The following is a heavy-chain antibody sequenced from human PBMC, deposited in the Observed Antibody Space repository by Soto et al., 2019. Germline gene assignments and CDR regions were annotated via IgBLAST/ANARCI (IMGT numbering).Heavy chain of an antibody. CDR1: AVSISSFH. V-gene: IGHV4-59*01. D-gene: IGHD2-21*02. Sequence: PSETLSLTCSVPAVSISSFHWSWIRQPPGKGLEWIGYIYYSGNTNYNPSIKNRVTISVDTSKNQFSLKLSSVTAADTAVYYCASSDSGDFFFYGMDVWGQWTIVIVSS. CDR3: ASSDSGDFFFYGMDV. J-gene: IGHJ6*02. CDR2: IYYSGNT.